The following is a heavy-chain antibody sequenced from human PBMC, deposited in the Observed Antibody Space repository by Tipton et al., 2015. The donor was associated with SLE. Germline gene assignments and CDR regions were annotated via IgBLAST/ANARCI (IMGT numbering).Heavy chain of an antibody. D-gene: IGHD2-21*01. V-gene: IGHV4-39*07. CDR3: ARGHPHIVVVIGGGWFDP. CDR2: IYYSGSP. J-gene: IGHJ5*02. Sequence: TLSLTCSVSGGSITSSDSSWGWIRQPPGEGLESIGSIYYSGSPSYNPSLRSRVTISADTSKKQFSLKLRSVTAADTAVYYCARGHPHIVVVIGGGWFDPGGQGTLVTVSS. CDR1: GGSITSSDSS.